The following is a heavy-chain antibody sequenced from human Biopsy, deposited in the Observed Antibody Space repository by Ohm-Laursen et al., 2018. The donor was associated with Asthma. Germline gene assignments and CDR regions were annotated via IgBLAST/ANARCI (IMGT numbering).Heavy chain of an antibody. CDR1: GFTFSSYG. J-gene: IGHJ4*02. D-gene: IGHD3-16*02. CDR3: ARDLHPTNHLGELSEGFDY. V-gene: IGHV3-30*03. Sequence: SLRLSCAASGFTFSSYGMYWVRQAPGKGLEWAAVISYDGSNKYYADSVKGRFTISRDNSKNTLYLQMNSLRAEDTAVYYCARDLHPTNHLGELSEGFDYWGQGTLVTVSS. CDR2: ISYDGSNK.